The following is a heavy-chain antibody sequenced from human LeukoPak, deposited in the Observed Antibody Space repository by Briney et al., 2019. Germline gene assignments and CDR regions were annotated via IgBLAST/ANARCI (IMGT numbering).Heavy chain of an antibody. CDR2: ISWNSGSI. V-gene: IGHV3-9*01. Sequence: GGSLRLSCAASGFTFDDYAMHWVRQAPGKGLEWVSGISWNSGSIGYADSVKGRFTISRDNAKNSLYLQMNSLRAEDTALYYCAKDIWPTETCGSWSAFDIWGQGTMVTVST. CDR1: GFTFDDYA. CDR3: AKDIWPTETCGSWSAFDI. J-gene: IGHJ3*02. D-gene: IGHD3-16*01.